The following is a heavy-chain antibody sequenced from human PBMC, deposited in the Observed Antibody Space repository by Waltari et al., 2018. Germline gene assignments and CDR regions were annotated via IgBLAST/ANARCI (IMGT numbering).Heavy chain of an antibody. D-gene: IGHD6-13*01. V-gene: IGHV3-33*01. CDR1: GFTFSSYG. J-gene: IGHJ2*01. CDR2: IGYDGRNK. CDR3: ARGRIAASIWYFDL. Sequence: QVQLVESGGGVVQPGRSLRLSCAASGFTFSSYGMHWVRQAPGKGLEWVAVIGYDGRNKDYADSVKGRFTNARDNSKNTLYLQMNSLRAEDTAVYYCARGRIAASIWYFDLWGRGTLVTVSS.